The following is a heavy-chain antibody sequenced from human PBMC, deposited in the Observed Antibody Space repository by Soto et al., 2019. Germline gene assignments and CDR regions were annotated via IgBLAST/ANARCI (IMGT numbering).Heavy chain of an antibody. V-gene: IGHV3-23*01. CDR2: IRPSGDST. CDR3: VKGGCLAY. CDR1: GGPFITFE. J-gene: IGHJ4*02. D-gene: IGHD3-16*01. Sequence: GVSLRLSCAASGGPFITFEMTWVRQAPGKGLEWVSIIRPSGDSTDYADSVKGRFTISRDNSKNTLYLQLNNLRAEDTAVYYCVKGGCLAYWRQGTAVTVSP.